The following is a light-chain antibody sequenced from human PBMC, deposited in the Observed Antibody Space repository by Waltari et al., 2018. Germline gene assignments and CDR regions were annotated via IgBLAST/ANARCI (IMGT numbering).Light chain of an antibody. Sequence: DIVMTQSPDSLAVSLGERATINCKSSQSVLYSKNKNYLAWYQQKPGQPPKLLIYWASTRESGVPDRFSGSGSGTDFTLTISSLQAEDVAVYYCHQYYTTPPSFGGGTKVEIK. J-gene: IGKJ4*01. CDR3: HQYYTTPPS. V-gene: IGKV4-1*01. CDR1: QSVLYSKNKNY. CDR2: WAS.